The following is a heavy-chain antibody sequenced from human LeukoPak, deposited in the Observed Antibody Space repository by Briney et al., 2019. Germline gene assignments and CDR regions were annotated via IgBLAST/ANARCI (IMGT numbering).Heavy chain of an antibody. CDR2: ISSSSSYI. Sequence: GGSLRLSCAASGFTFSSYSMYWVRQAPGKGLEWVSSISSSSSYIYYADSVKGRFTISRDNAKNSLYLQMNSLRAEDTAVYYCARGQTTVTIGDYWGQGTLVTVSS. J-gene: IGHJ4*02. CDR3: ARGQTTVTIGDY. V-gene: IGHV3-21*01. D-gene: IGHD4-17*01. CDR1: GFTFSSYS.